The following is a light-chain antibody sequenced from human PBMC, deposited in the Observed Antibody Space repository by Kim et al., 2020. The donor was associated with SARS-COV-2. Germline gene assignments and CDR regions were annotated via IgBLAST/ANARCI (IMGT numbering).Light chain of an antibody. Sequence: QSITISCPGTSSAVGGYKYVSWYQQHPGNAPKLMIYDVSNRPSGVSNRFSGSKSGNTASLTISGLQAEDEADYYCSSYTSSSTNYVFGTGTKVTVL. CDR1: SSAVGGYKY. J-gene: IGLJ1*01. CDR3: SSYTSSSTNYV. V-gene: IGLV2-14*03. CDR2: DVS.